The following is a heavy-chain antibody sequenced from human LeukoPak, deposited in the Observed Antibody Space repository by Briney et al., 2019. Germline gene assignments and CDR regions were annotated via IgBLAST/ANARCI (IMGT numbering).Heavy chain of an antibody. V-gene: IGHV1-69*05. D-gene: IGHD6-25*01. Sequence: ASVKVSCRASGGTFSSYAISWVRQAPGQGLEWMGGIIPIFGTANYAQKFQARVTITRDTSASTAYMEVSSLRSEDTAVYYCARDPIGSGWPYYFDYWGQGTLVTVSS. CDR3: ARDPIGSGWPYYFDY. CDR1: GGTFSSYA. J-gene: IGHJ4*02. CDR2: IIPIFGTA.